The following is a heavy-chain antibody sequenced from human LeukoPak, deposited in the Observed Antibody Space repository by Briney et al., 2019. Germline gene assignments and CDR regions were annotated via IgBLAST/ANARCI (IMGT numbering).Heavy chain of an antibody. CDR1: GFTFSSYS. Sequence: GESLKISCAASGFTFSSYSINWVRQAPGKGLEWVSSISSSSSYIYYADSVKGRFTISRDNAKNSLYLQMNSLRAEDTAVYYCARDPGGYCSGGSCYSAYWGQGTLVTVSS. J-gene: IGHJ4*02. CDR3: ARDPGGYCSGGSCYSAY. CDR2: ISSSSSYI. D-gene: IGHD2-15*01. V-gene: IGHV3-21*01.